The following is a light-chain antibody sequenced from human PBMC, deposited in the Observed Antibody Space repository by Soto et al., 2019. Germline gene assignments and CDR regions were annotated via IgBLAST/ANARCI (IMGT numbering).Light chain of an antibody. Sequence: QLVLTQSSSASASLGSSVKLTCTLSSGHSSYIIAWHQQQPGKAPRYLMKLEGSGSYNKGSGVPDRFSGSSSGVDRYLTISNLQSEDEADYYCETWDSNTRVFGGGTKVTVL. CDR3: ETWDSNTRV. V-gene: IGLV4-60*03. CDR2: LEGSGSY. CDR1: SGHSSYI. J-gene: IGLJ3*02.